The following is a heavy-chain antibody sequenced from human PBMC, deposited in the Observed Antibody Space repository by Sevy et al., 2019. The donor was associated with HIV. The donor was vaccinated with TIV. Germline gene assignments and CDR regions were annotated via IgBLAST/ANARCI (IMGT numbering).Heavy chain of an antibody. J-gene: IGHJ6*02. V-gene: IGHV3-7*03. CDR1: GFTFNRYW. Sequence: GGSLRLSCVASGFTFNRYWMSWVRQAPGKGLRWVANIKLVGSGKYYLDSVRGRFTISRDNAKNSLYLQMNSLRAEDTAVYYCARDCNSATCLWGLDVWGLGTTVTVSS. D-gene: IGHD1-26*01. CDR2: IKLVGSGK. CDR3: ARDCNSATCLWGLDV.